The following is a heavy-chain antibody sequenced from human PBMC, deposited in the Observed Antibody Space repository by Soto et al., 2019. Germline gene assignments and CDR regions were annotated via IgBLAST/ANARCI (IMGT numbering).Heavy chain of an antibody. Sequence: GGSLRLSCEASAFTFSKFVMHWVRQAPGKGLEWVAIVSYDGKNKQYAKSVKGRFTISRDNSTNTMYLQMNSLRGDDTAVYYCARQDYFDRGALDYWGQGTLVTVSS. J-gene: IGHJ4*02. V-gene: IGHV3-30*04. CDR3: ARQDYFDRGALDY. CDR1: AFTFSKFV. D-gene: IGHD3-22*01. CDR2: VSYDGKNK.